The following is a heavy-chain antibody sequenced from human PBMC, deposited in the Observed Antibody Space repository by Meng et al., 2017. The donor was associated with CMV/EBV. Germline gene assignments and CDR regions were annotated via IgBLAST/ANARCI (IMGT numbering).Heavy chain of an antibody. CDR1: GYTFTGYG. V-gene: IGHV1-18*01. Sequence: QVVESGVEVKKHGASVKASCKASGYTFTGYGISWERQAPGQGLEWMGWISVYNGHTNFAQNLQGRVTMTTDTSTSTAYVELRSLRSDDTAIYYCARGVPLGIIYSFDYWGQGTLVTVSS. CDR2: ISVYNGHT. J-gene: IGHJ4*01. CDR3: ARGVPLGIIYSFDY. D-gene: IGHD2-21*01.